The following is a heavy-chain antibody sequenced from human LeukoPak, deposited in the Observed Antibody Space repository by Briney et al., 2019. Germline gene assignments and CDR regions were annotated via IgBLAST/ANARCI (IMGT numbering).Heavy chain of an antibody. V-gene: IGHV4-39*01. CDR1: GGSISSSSYY. J-gene: IGHJ4*02. CDR2: IYYSGST. D-gene: IGHD3-16*02. Sequence: PSETLSLTCTVSGGSISSSSYYWGWIRHPPGKGLEWIGRIYYSGSTYYNPSLKSRVTISVDTSKNQFSLKLSSVTAADTAVYYCARLGSGPYDYVWGSYHPYYFDYWGQGTLVTVSS. CDR3: ARLGSGPYDYVWGSYHPYYFDY.